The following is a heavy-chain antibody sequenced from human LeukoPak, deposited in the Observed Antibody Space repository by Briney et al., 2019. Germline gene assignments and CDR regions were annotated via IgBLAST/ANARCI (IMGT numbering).Heavy chain of an antibody. J-gene: IGHJ4*02. CDR1: GGSIISYY. CDR2: IYYSGST. Sequence: SETLSLTCTVSGGSIISYYWSWIRQPPGKGLEWIGYIYYSGSTNYNPSLKSRVTISVDTSKNQFSLKLSSVTAADTAVYYCARGDYDSSGYPSYYFDYWGQGTLVTVSS. D-gene: IGHD3-22*01. CDR3: ARGDYDSSGYPSYYFDY. V-gene: IGHV4-59*01.